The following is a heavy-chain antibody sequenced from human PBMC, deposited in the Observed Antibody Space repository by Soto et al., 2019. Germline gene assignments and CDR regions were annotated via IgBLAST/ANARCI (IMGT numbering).Heavy chain of an antibody. CDR3: ARDRYSGYDPGDTFDI. CDR2: FDPEDGET. Sequence: ASVKVSCKVSGYTLTELSMHWVRQAPGKGLEWMGGFDPEDGETIYAQKFQGRVTMTTDTSTTTAYMELRSLRSDDTAVYYCARDRYSGYDPGDTFDIWGQGTMVTVS. CDR1: GYTLTELS. J-gene: IGHJ3*02. V-gene: IGHV1-24*01. D-gene: IGHD5-12*01.